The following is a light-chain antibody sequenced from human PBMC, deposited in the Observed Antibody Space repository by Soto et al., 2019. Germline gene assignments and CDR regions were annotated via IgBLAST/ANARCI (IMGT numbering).Light chain of an antibody. CDR3: QQYGSSPET. Sequence: EIVWTQSPGTLSLSPGERTTLSCWASQSVSSNYLAWYQQHPGQAPRLLIYGASSRATGIPDRFSGSGSGTDFTLTISRLEPEDFAVYYCQQYGSSPETFGEGTKVEIK. V-gene: IGKV3-20*01. J-gene: IGKJ1*01. CDR2: GAS. CDR1: QSVSSNY.